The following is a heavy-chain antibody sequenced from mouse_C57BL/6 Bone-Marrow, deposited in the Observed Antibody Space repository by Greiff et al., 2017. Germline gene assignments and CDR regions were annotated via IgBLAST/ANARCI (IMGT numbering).Heavy chain of an antibody. Sequence: EVQVVESGGGLVKPGGSLKLSCAASGFTFSSYAMSWVRQTPEKRLEWVATISDGGSYTYYPDNVKGRFTISRDNDKNNLYLQMSHLKSEDTAMYYCAREGMVTTGGFAYWGQGTLVTVSA. J-gene: IGHJ3*01. CDR2: ISDGGSYT. D-gene: IGHD2-2*01. CDR1: GFTFSSYA. V-gene: IGHV5-4*01. CDR3: AREGMVTTGGFAY.